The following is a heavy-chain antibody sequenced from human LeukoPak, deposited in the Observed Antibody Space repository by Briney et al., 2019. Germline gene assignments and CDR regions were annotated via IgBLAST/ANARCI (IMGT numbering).Heavy chain of an antibody. CDR2: ISSSSSYI. V-gene: IGHV3-21*01. CDR1: GFTFSSYS. D-gene: IGHD5-18*01. Sequence: PGGSLRLSCAASGFTFSSYSMNWVRQAPGKGLEWVSSISSSSSYIYYADSVKGRFTISRDNAKNSLCLQMNSLRAEDTAVYYCASRIQLWLDAFDIWGQGTMVTVSS. J-gene: IGHJ3*02. CDR3: ASRIQLWLDAFDI.